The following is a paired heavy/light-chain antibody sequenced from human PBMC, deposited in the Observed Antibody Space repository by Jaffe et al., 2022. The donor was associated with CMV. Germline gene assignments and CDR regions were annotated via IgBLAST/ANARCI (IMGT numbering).Heavy chain of an antibody. CDR2: ISSSSSYI. V-gene: IGHV3-21*01. CDR1: GFTFSSYS. CDR3: ARDFPAARKHIYYYYYMDV. J-gene: IGHJ6*03. D-gene: IGHD6-6*01. Sequence: EVQLVESGGGLVKPGGSLRLSCAASGFTFSSYSMNWVRQAPGKGLEWVSSISSSSSYIYYADSVKGRFTISRDNAKNSLYLQMNSLRAEDTAVYYCARDFPAARKHIYYYYYMDVWGKGTTVTVSS.
Light chain of an antibody. J-gene: IGKJ1*01. CDR1: QSISSY. CDR2: AAS. V-gene: IGKV1-39*01. Sequence: DIQMTQSPSSLSASVGDRVTITCRASQSISSYLNWYQQKPGKAPKLLIYAASSLQSGVPSRFSGSGSGTDFTLTISSLQPEDFATYYCQQSYSTRTFGQGTKVEIK. CDR3: QQSYSTRT.